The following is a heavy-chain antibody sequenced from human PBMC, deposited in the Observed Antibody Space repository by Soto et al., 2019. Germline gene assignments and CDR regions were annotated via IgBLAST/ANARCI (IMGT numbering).Heavy chain of an antibody. Sequence: SATLSLTCAVYGGSFSGYYWSWIRQPPGKGLEWIGEINHSGSTNYNPSLKSRVTISVDTSKNQFSLKLSSVTAADTAVYYCARGAGHYYGSSGYYFYYYYGMDVWGQGTTVTVSS. V-gene: IGHV4-34*01. CDR1: GGSFSGYY. CDR3: ARGAGHYYGSSGYYFYYYYGMDV. CDR2: INHSGST. D-gene: IGHD3-22*01. J-gene: IGHJ6*02.